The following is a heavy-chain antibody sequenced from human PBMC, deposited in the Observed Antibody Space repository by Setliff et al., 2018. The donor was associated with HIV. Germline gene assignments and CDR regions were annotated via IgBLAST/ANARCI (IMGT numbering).Heavy chain of an antibody. CDR1: GYSISSGYY. J-gene: IGHJ6*03. D-gene: IGHD3-10*01. CDR2: MYYSRTT. CDR3: VRRKSELRLISDYMDV. Sequence: PSETLSLTCAVSGYSISSGYYWGWIRQPAGKGLEWIGRMYYSRTTYHSPTLKSRVSMSMDTSRNQFSLKLSSVTAADTAIYYCVRRKSELRLISDYMDVWGKGTTVTSP. V-gene: IGHV4-38-2*01.